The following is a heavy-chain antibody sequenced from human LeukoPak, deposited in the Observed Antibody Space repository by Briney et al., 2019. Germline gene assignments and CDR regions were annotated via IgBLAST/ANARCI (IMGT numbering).Heavy chain of an antibody. J-gene: IGHJ3*02. CDR3: ARPTLDNWNQPYAFDI. CDR1: GGSFCGYY. CDR2: INHSGST. V-gene: IGHV4-34*01. Sequence: SETLSLTCAVYGGSFCGYYWSWIRQPPGKGREWSGEINHSGSTNYNPSLKSRVTISVDTSKNQFSLKLSSVTAADTAVYYCARPTLDNWNQPYAFDIWGQGTMVTVSS. D-gene: IGHD1-20*01.